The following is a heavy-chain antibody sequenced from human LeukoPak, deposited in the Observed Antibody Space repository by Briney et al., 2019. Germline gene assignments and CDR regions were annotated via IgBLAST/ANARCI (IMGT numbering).Heavy chain of an antibody. V-gene: IGHV3-30*04. CDR1: GFTFSSYA. CDR2: ISYDGLNK. Sequence: PGGSLRLSCAASGFTFSSYAMHWVRQAPGKGLEWVAVISYDGLNKYYADSVKGRFTISRDNSKNTLYLQMNSLRAEDTAVYYCAKILDSSGWYYFDYWGQGTLVTVSS. D-gene: IGHD6-19*01. J-gene: IGHJ4*02. CDR3: AKILDSSGWYYFDY.